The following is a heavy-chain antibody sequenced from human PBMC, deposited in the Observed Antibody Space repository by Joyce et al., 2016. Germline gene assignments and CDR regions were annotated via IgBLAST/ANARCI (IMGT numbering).Heavy chain of an antibody. CDR1: GFSFNTYS. CDR2: ISASSGTI. Sequence: EVQLVESGGGLVQPGGSLRLSCAASGFSFNTYSINWVRQAPGKGLAWLSYISASSGTIYYADSVKGRFTISRDNAKNSVYLQMNSLRDEDTAVYYCARVGRTGYTCDYWGQGTLVTVSS. D-gene: IGHD5-24*01. CDR3: ARVGRTGYTCDY. V-gene: IGHV3-48*02. J-gene: IGHJ4*02.